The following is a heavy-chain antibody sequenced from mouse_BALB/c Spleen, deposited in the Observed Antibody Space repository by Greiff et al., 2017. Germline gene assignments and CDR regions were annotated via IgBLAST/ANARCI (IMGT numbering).Heavy chain of an antibody. D-gene: IGHD1-1*01. CDR2: IDPFNGGT. Sequence: EVQLQQSGPELVKPGASVKMSCKASGYSFTSYYMHWVKQSHGKSLEWIGYIDPFNGGTSYNQKFKGKATLTVDKSSSTAYMHLSSLTSEDSAVYYCARWYYGSSPIDYWGQGTTLTVSS. CDR1: GYSFTSYY. J-gene: IGHJ2*01. CDR3: ARWYYGSSPIDY. V-gene: IGHV1S135*01.